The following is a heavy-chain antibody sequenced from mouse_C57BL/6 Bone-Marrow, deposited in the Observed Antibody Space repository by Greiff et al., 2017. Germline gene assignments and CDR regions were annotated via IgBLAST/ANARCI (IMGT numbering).Heavy chain of an antibody. D-gene: IGHD1-1*01. J-gene: IGHJ3*01. V-gene: IGHV1-55*01. CDR2: IYPGSGST. CDR3: ARKITTVVAGGFAY. CDR1: GYTFTSYW. Sequence: QVQLKQPGAELVKPGASVKMSCKASGYTFTSYWITWVKQRPGQGLEWIGDIYPGSGSTNYNEKFKSKATLTVDTSSSTAYMQLSSLTAEDSAVYYCARKITTVVAGGFAYGGQGTLVTVSA.